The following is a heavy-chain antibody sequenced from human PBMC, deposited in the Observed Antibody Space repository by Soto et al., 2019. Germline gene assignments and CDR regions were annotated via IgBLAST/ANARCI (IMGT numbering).Heavy chain of an antibody. CDR3: ARLDLLRAFDI. V-gene: IGHV3-64*01. J-gene: IGHJ3*02. CDR2: ISSNGGST. Sequence: PGGSLRLSCAASGFTFSSYAMHWVRQAPGKGLEYVSAISSNGGSTYYANSVKGRFTISRDNSKNTLYLQMGSLRAEDMAVYYCARLDLLRAFDIWGQGTMVTVSS. D-gene: IGHD1-1*01. CDR1: GFTFSSYA.